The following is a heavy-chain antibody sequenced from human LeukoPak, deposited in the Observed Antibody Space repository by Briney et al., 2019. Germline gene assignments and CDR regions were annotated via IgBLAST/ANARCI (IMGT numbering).Heavy chain of an antibody. CDR2: IRYDGSNK. J-gene: IGHJ4*02. CDR1: GFTFSSYG. D-gene: IGHD3-10*01. CDR3: ARTYAASYSSGNPVLDY. Sequence: PGGSLRLSCAASGFTFSSYGMHWVRQAPGKGLEWVAFIRYDGSNKYYADSVKGRFTISRDNSKNTLYLQMNSLRVGDTAVYYCARTYAASYSSGNPVLDYWGQGTLVTVSS. V-gene: IGHV3-30*02.